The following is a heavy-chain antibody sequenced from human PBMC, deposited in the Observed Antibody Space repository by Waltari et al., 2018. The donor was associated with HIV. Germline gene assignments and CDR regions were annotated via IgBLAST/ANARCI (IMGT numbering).Heavy chain of an antibody. Sequence: QVQLQESGPGLVKPSETLSLTCTVSGGSITSHYWSWVRQPPGKGLEWIGYIYYSGSTNYNPSLKSRVTIAVDTSKNQFSLKLTSVTAADTAGYYCARFASEIFDSSGYSFDYWGQGALVTVPS. CDR1: GGSITSHY. CDR2: IYYSGST. V-gene: IGHV4-59*08. D-gene: IGHD3-22*01. J-gene: IGHJ4*02. CDR3: ARFASEIFDSSGYSFDY.